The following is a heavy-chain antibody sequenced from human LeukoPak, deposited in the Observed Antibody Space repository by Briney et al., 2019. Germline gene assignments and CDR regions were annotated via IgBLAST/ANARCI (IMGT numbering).Heavy chain of an antibody. CDR2: IHYSGSS. CDR3: ARAEYRGHDENNWFDP. D-gene: IGHD5-12*01. V-gene: IGHV4-31*03. J-gene: IGHJ5*02. CDR1: GGSISSGGYY. Sequence: SETLSLTCTVSGGSISSGGYYWSWIRQHPGKGLEWIGYIHYSGSSNHNPSLKSRVAISVDSSKNQFSLDLSSVTAADTAVYYCARAEYRGHDENNWFDPWGQGTLVTVSS.